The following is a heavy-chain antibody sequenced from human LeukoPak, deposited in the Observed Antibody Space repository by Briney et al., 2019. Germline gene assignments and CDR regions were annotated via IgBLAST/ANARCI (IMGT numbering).Heavy chain of an antibody. CDR1: GGSISSGSYY. Sequence: PSETLSLTCTVSGGSISSGSYYWSWIRQPAGKGLEWIGRIYSSGSTNYHPSLKSRVSILIDTSKNQFSLNLTSVTAADTAVYYCARVSARLALDYWGQGTLVTVSS. J-gene: IGHJ4*02. V-gene: IGHV4-61*02. D-gene: IGHD2-15*01. CDR2: IYSSGST. CDR3: ARVSARLALDY.